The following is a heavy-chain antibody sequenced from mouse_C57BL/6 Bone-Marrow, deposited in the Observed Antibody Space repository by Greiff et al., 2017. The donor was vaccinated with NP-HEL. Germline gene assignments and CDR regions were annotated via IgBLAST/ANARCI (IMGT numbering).Heavy chain of an antibody. V-gene: IGHV14-3*01. CDR1: GFNIKNTY. D-gene: IGHD3-2*02. CDR3: AGFPLRLRVGWFAY. Sequence: EVKLMESVAELVRPGASVKLSCTASGFNIKNTYMHWVKQRPEQGLEWIGRIDPANGNTKYAPKFQGKATITADTSSNTAYLQISSLTSEDTAIYYCAGFPLRLRVGWFAYWGQGTLVTVSA. CDR2: IDPANGNT. J-gene: IGHJ3*01.